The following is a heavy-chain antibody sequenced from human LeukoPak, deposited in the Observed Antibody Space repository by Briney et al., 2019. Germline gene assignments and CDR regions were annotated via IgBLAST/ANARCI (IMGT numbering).Heavy chain of an antibody. CDR3: ARAPGYYDSSGYTYGMDV. D-gene: IGHD3-22*01. CDR1: GYSISSGYY. J-gene: IGHJ6*02. Sequence: SETLSLTCTVSGYSISSGYYWGWIRQPPGKGLEWIGSIYHSGSTYYNPSLKSRVTISVDTSKNQFSLKLSSVTAADTAVYYCARAPGYYDSSGYTYGMDVWGQGTTVTVSS. V-gene: IGHV4-38-2*02. CDR2: IYHSGST.